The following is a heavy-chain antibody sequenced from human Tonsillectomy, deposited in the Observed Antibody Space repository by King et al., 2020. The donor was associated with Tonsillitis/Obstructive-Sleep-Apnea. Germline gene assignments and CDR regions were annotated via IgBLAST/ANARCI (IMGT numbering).Heavy chain of an antibody. CDR2: ISFDGSNK. D-gene: IGHD2-15*01. Sequence: VQLVESGGGVVQPGRSLRLSCAASGFPLSFYGMHWVRQAPGKGLEWVAVISFDGSNKYYTDSVKGRFTISRDNSKNTLYLQMNSLRAEDTAVYYCAKEEGYCSRGSCYSSYFQHWGQGTLVTVST. CDR1: GFPLSFYG. CDR3: AKEEGYCSRGSCYSSYFQH. J-gene: IGHJ1*01. V-gene: IGHV3-30*18.